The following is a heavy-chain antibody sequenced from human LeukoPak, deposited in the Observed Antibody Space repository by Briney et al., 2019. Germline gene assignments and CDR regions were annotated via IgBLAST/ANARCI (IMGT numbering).Heavy chain of an antibody. CDR3: AKKPGGNSGPFDY. Sequence: GGSLRLSCSASGFTFSTYSMTWVRQAPGKGLEWVSYMSGDGKTIFYADYVRGRFTISRDNSKNTLYLQMNSLRAEDTAVYYCAKKPGGNSGPFDYWGQGTLVTVSS. J-gene: IGHJ4*02. V-gene: IGHV3-48*01. D-gene: IGHD4-23*01. CDR1: GFTFSTYS. CDR2: MSGDGKTI.